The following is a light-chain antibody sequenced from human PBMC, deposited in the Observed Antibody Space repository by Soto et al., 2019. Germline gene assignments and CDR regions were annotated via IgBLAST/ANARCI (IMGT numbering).Light chain of an antibody. CDR3: QQRSNWPPTWT. Sequence: EIVLTQSPATLSLSPGERATLSCRASQSVSNYLAWYQQKPGQAPRLLIYDASNRATGIPARFSGSGSGTDCTLTISSLEPEDCAVYYCQQRSNWPPTWTFGQGTKVEIK. J-gene: IGKJ1*01. V-gene: IGKV3-11*01. CDR1: QSVSNY. CDR2: DAS.